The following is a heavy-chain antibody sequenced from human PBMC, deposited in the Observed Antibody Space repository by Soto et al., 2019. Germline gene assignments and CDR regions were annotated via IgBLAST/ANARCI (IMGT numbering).Heavy chain of an antibody. CDR1: GFTFSGSA. V-gene: IGHV3-73*01. Sequence: GGSLRLSCAASGFTFSGSAMHWVRQASGKGLEWVGRIRSKANSYATAYAASVKGRFTISRDDSKNTAYLQMNSLKTEDTAVYYCTRVVSTVNQKAFDIWGQGTMVTVSS. CDR2: IRSKANSYAT. CDR3: TRVVSTVNQKAFDI. D-gene: IGHD4-17*01. J-gene: IGHJ3*02.